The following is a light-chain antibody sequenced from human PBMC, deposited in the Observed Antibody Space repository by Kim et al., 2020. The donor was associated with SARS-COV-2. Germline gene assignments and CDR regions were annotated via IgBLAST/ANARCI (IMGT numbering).Light chain of an antibody. V-gene: IGKV4-1*01. Sequence: RATISCKSSRSVLYSANNRNYLAWFQQKPGQSPRLLIYWASTRESGVPDRFSGSGSGTDFTLTISSLQAEDVAVYYCQQYSSIPITFGQGTRLEIK. CDR3: QQYSSIPIT. CDR1: RSVLYSANNRNY. CDR2: WAS. J-gene: IGKJ5*01.